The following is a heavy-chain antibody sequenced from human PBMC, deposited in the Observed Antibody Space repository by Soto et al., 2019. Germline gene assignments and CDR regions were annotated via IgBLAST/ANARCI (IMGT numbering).Heavy chain of an antibody. CDR1: GFTFSSYA. CDR2: ISYDGSNK. Sequence: QVQLVESGGGVVQPGRSLRLSCAASGFTFSSYAMHWVRQAPGKGLEWVAVISYDGSNKYYADSVKGRFTISRDNSKNTLYLQMNSLRADDTAVYYCARDGRYSYGTFDYCGQGTLVTVSS. V-gene: IGHV3-30-3*01. D-gene: IGHD5-18*01. J-gene: IGHJ4*02. CDR3: ARDGRYSYGTFDY.